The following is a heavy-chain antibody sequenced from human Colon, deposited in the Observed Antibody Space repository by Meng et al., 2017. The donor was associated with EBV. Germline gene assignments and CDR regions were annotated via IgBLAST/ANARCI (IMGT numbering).Heavy chain of an antibody. D-gene: IGHD4-17*01. J-gene: IGHJ2*01. V-gene: IGHV4-30-4*01. CDR1: GGSMSSGDYF. Sequence: QVQVQESGPGLVKPSQTLSLTCTVSGGSMSSGDYFWNWIRQPPGKGLEWIGYIYYSGNTYYNPSLKSRVTISIDTSKNQFSLKLSSVTAADTAVYYCASLYGDSSVWYLDLWGRGTLGTVAS. CDR2: IYYSGNT. CDR3: ASLYGDSSVWYLDL.